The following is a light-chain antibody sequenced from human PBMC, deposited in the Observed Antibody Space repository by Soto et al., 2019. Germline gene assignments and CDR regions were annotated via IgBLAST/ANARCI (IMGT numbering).Light chain of an antibody. CDR3: CSYAGSSTLA. V-gene: IGLV2-23*01. J-gene: IGLJ2*01. CDR1: SSDVGSYNL. CDR2: EGN. Sequence: QSALTQPASVSGSPGQSITISCTGTSSDVGSYNLVSWYQQHPGKAPKLMIYEGNKRPSGVSNRFSGSKSGNTASLTISGLQAEDEADYYCCSYAGSSTLAFGGGTQLTVL.